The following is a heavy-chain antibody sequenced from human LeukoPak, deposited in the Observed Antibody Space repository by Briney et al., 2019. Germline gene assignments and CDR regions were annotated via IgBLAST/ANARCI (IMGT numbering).Heavy chain of an antibody. D-gene: IGHD5-18*01. CDR2: INWNGGST. CDR3: ARRVDTAMAIDY. V-gene: IGHV3-20*04. J-gene: IGHJ4*02. Sequence: GGSLRLSCAASGFTFDDYGMSWVRQAPGKGLEWDSGINWNGGSTGYADSVKVRFTISRDNAKNSLYLQMNSLRAEDTALYYCARRVDTAMAIDYWGQGTLVTVSS. CDR1: GFTFDDYG.